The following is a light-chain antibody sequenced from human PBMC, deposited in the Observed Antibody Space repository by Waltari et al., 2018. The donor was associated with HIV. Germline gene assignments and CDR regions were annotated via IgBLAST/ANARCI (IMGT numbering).Light chain of an antibody. Sequence: QSLLTQPLSLSGSPRQSVPISCPGTNAHVGAYHYVSWYQQPPGKAPHLTLHDVTKRPSGVPDRFSGSESGNTACLTISGLQAEDEADYCCCSDAGSPGMFGEGTRLTVL. V-gene: IGLV2-11*01. CDR3: CSDAGSPGM. CDR2: DVT. CDR1: NAHVGAYHY. J-gene: IGLJ3*02.